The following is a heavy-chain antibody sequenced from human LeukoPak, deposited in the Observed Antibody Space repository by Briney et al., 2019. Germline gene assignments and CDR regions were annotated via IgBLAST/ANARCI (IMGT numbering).Heavy chain of an antibody. V-gene: IGHV4-39*01. CDR3: ASSATNTADFDV. D-gene: IGHD4-11*01. Sequence: SETLSLSCTVSDDFISSSSYYWGWIRQPPGKGLEWIGTIDHSGSTYYNPSLKSRVTISADTSKKQFSLKLSSVTAADTAVYFCASSATNTADFDVWGQGTMVTVSS. CDR2: IDHSGST. J-gene: IGHJ3*01. CDR1: DDFISSSSYY.